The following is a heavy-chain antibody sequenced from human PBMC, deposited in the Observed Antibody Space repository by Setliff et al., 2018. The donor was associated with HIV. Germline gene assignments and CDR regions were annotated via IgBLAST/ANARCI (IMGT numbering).Heavy chain of an antibody. J-gene: IGHJ2*01. CDR2: IYPSDSHT. CDR1: GYNFTNYW. D-gene: IGHD3-3*01. Sequence: PGESLKISCKASGYNFTNYWIAWVRQMPGRGLDYMGIIYPSDSHTTYSPSFQGQITISADKSLSTAYLQWSSLKASDTAIYYCARQQMERTYYSSWTSYLKRSPPDGADWYFDLWGPGTPVTVSS. CDR3: ARQQMERTYYSSWTSYLKRSPPDGADWYFDL. V-gene: IGHV5-51*01.